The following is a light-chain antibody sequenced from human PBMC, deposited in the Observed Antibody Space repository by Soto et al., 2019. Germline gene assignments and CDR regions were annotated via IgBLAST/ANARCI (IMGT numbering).Light chain of an antibody. CDR1: SSDIGAYSF. J-gene: IGLJ2*01. V-gene: IGLV2-14*03. CDR3: TSWTTSTTMR. CDR2: DVN. Sequence: QSALTQPASVSGSPGQSITISCTGTSSDIGAYSFVSWYQQHPGKAPKLMLYDVNIRPSGVSNRFSGSKSGNTASLTISGLQAEDEADYYCTSWTTSTTMRFGGGTKLTVL.